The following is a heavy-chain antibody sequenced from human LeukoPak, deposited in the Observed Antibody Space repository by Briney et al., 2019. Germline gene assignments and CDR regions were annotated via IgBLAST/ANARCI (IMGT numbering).Heavy chain of an antibody. CDR2: ISGSGGST. V-gene: IGHV3-23*01. J-gene: IGHJ4*02. Sequence: HAGGSLRLSCAASGFTFSSYWMHWVRQAPGKGLEWVSAISGSGGSTYYADSVKGRFTISRDNSKNTLYLQMNSLRAEDTAVYYCAKSPTAPAPQWRSRVDYFDYWGQGTLVTVSS. D-gene: IGHD6-19*01. CDR1: GFTFSSYW. CDR3: AKSPTAPAPQWRSRVDYFDY.